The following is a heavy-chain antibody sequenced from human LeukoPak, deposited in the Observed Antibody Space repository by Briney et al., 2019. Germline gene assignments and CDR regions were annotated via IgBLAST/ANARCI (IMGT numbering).Heavy chain of an antibody. V-gene: IGHV4-38-2*02. J-gene: IGHJ4*02. CDR2: IYHSGTT. Sequence: PSETLSLTCAVSGYSISTGSYWVGIRQPPGKGLEWIGSIYHSGTTYYNPSLKSRVTISVDTSKNQFSLILRSVTAPDTAVYYCARDLAYNYGLGDFDYWGQGTLVTVSS. D-gene: IGHD3-10*01. CDR1: GYSISTGSY. CDR3: ARDLAYNYGLGDFDY.